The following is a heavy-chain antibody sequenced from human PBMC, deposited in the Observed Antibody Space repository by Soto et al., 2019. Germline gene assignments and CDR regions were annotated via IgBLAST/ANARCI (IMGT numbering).Heavy chain of an antibody. CDR2: ISSNGGST. CDR1: GFTFSNYA. Sequence: GGSLRLSCSASGFTFSNYAMHWVRQAPGKGLEYVSAISSNGGSTYYADSVKGRFTISRDNSKNTLCLQMSSLRAEDTAVYYCVKPYSGSYYSTQYFDYWGQGTLVTVSS. D-gene: IGHD1-26*01. V-gene: IGHV3-64D*06. CDR3: VKPYSGSYYSTQYFDY. J-gene: IGHJ4*02.